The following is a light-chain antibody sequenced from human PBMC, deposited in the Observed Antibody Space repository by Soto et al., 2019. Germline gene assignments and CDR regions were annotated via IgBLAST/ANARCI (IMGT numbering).Light chain of an antibody. Sequence: QSVLTQPASVSGSPGQSITISCTGSSSDIGDYDYVSWYQQHPGKAPKVLTSEVSNRPSGVSNRFSGSKSGNTASLTISGLQAEDEADYYCNSYATGNTRVFGTGTKVTVL. CDR3: NSYATGNTRV. V-gene: IGLV2-14*01. CDR2: EVS. CDR1: SSDIGDYDY. J-gene: IGLJ1*01.